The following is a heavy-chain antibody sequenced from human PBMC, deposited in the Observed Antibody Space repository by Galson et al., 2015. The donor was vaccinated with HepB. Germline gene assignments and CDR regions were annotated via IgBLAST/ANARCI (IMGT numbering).Heavy chain of an antibody. V-gene: IGHV1-69*02. Sequence: SVKVSCKASGGTFSSYTISWVRQAPGQGLEWMGRIITILGIANYAQKFQGRVTITADKSTSTAYMELSSLRSEDTAVYYCARAGSGSYYLDYWGRGTLVTVSA. CDR2: IITILGIA. J-gene: IGHJ4*02. CDR3: ARAGSGSYYLDY. D-gene: IGHD1-26*01. CDR1: GGTFSSYT.